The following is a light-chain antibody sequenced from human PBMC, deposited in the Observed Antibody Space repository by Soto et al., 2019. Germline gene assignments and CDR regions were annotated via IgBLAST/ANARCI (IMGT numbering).Light chain of an antibody. CDR2: HVS. Sequence: DVVMTQSPLSLPVTLGQPASISCRSSESLAYSDGNTYLNWLQQRPGQSPRSLIYHVSKRDTRVPDRFSSSGSGNDFTLRISRVEAEDVGVYYCMQGTHWPPRFGAGTKVEIK. CDR1: ESLAYSDGNTY. J-gene: IGKJ4*01. V-gene: IGKV2-30*01. CDR3: MQGTHWPPR.